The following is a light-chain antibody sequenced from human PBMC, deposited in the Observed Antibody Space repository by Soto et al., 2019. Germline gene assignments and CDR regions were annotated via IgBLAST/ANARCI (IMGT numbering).Light chain of an antibody. Sequence: DIQMTQSPSTLSASVGDRVTITCRASQSIGSWLAWYQQRPGKAPKLLIYDASSLQSGVPSRFSGSGSGTDFTLTISCLQSEDFATYYCQQYYSYPRAFGQGTKVDIK. CDR3: QQYYSYPRA. V-gene: IGKV1-5*01. J-gene: IGKJ1*01. CDR2: DAS. CDR1: QSIGSW.